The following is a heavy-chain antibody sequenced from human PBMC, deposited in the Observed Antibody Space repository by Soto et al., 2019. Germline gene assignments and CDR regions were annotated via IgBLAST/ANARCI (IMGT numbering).Heavy chain of an antibody. CDR2: MYHSGST. D-gene: IGHD3-10*01. J-gene: IGHJ3*01. V-gene: IGHV4-38-2*01. CDR1: GHSLSSTYY. CDR3: AAYAFSGDAAFDV. Sequence: NPSETLSLTCVVSGHSLSSTYYWGWIRQPPGKGLEWIGSMYHSGSTFYNPSLKSRVTISMVTSNNQFSLKLRSATAADTAVYYCAAYAFSGDAAFDVWG.